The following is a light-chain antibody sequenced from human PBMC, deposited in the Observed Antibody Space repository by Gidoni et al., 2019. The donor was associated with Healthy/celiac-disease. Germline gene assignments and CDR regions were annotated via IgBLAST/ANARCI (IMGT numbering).Light chain of an antibody. CDR3: QQRSNWPKT. CDR1: QGVSSY. Sequence: EIVLTQSPATLSLSPGEIATLSCRASQGVSSYLAWYQQKPGQAPRLLIYDASNRATGIPAMFSGSGSGTDFTLTISSLEPEDFAVYYCQQRSNWPKTFGQGTKLEIK. CDR2: DAS. J-gene: IGKJ2*01. V-gene: IGKV3-11*01.